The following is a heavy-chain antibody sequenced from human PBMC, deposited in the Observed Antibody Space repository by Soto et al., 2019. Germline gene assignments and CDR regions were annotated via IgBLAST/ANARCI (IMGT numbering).Heavy chain of an antibody. CDR2: IYYSGST. V-gene: IGHV4-59*08. D-gene: IGHD3-22*01. CDR1: GGSISSYY. Sequence: SETLSLTCTVSGGSISSYYWSWIRQPPGKGLEWIGYIYYSGSTNYNPSLKSRVTISVDTSKNQFSLKLSSVTAADTAVYCCARHSPPYYYDSSGYYYFDYWGQGTLVTVSS. CDR3: ARHSPPYYYDSSGYYYFDY. J-gene: IGHJ4*02.